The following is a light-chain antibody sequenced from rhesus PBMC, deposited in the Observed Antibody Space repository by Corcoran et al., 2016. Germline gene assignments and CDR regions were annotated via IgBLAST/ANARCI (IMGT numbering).Light chain of an antibody. CDR2: DAS. Sequence: ETVVTQSPATLSLSPGERATLSCRASQSVGSNLAWYRPKPGQAPKLLIYDASNRATGIPDRFSCRGSGTEVTLTISSLEPEDVGVYYCHQYNNWWTFGQGTKVEIK. CDR3: HQYNNWWT. CDR1: QSVGSN. J-gene: IGKJ1*01. V-gene: IGKV3-24*04.